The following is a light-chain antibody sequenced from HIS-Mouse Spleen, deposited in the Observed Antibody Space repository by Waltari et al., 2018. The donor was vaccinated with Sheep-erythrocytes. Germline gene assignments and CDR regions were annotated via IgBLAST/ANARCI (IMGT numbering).Light chain of an antibody. CDR1: QDISNY. CDR2: DAS. Sequence: DIQMTQSPSSLSASVGDRVTITCQASQDISNYLNCYQQKPEKAPKLLIYDASNLETGVPSRFSGSGSGTDFTFTISSLQPEDIATYYCQQYDNLFTFGPGTKVDIK. J-gene: IGKJ3*01. V-gene: IGKV1-33*01. CDR3: QQYDNLFT.